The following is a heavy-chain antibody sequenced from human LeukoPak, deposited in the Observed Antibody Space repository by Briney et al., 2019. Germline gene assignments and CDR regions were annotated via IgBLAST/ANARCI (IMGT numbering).Heavy chain of an antibody. CDR3: TKVGSYYGSGSDLDY. Sequence: GGSLTLSCVASGLTFSNSATHWVRQAPGKGLEWVAIMSFDGSHERYGDSVKGRFTLSRDNSKNTLYLQINSLRTEDTAVYYCTKVGSYYGSGSDLDYWGQGTLVTVSS. CDR1: GLTFSNSA. CDR2: MSFDGSHE. V-gene: IGHV3-30*04. J-gene: IGHJ4*02. D-gene: IGHD3-10*01.